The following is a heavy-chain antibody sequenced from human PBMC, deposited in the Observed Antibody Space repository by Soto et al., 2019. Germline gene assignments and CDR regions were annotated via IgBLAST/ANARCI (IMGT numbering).Heavy chain of an antibody. CDR1: GGSISSYY. Sequence: SETLSLTCTVSGGSISSYYWSWIRQPAGKGLEWIGLIYTSGSTNYNPSLKSRVTMSVDTSKNQFSLKLSSVTAADTAVYYCARVPSTSGALDKYYYYGMDVWGQGTTVTVSS. V-gene: IGHV4-4*07. CDR3: ARVPSTSGALDKYYYYGMDV. CDR2: IYTSGST. D-gene: IGHD1-1*01. J-gene: IGHJ6*02.